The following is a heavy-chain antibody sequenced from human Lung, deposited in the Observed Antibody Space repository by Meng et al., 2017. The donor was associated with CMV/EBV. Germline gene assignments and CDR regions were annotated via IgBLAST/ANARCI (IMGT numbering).Heavy chain of an antibody. Sequence: SXTXSLXFVASGDSIISANWGSWVRQPPGKGLEWIGEMSHSGSSNYDPSLKSRVSISIDKSKNHFSLNLISVTAADTAVYYCARHMALAGSRGFDSWGQGTLVTVSS. J-gene: IGHJ4*02. CDR2: MSHSGSS. V-gene: IGHV4-4*02. CDR3: ARHMALAGSRGFDS. CDR1: GDSIISANW. D-gene: IGHD2-21*01.